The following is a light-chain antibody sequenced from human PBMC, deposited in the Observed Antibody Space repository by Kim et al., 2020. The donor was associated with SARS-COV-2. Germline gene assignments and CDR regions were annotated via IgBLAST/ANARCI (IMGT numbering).Light chain of an antibody. CDR1: QSISSW. CDR3: QQNNSSPWT. Sequence: DIQMTQSPSTLSASVGDRVTITCRTTQSISSWLGWYQQKPGRAPKLLIYTASSLEGGVPSRFSGSGSGTEFTLTISSLQPDDFATYYCQQNNSSPWTFGQGTKVDIK. J-gene: IGKJ1*01. CDR2: TAS. V-gene: IGKV1-5*03.